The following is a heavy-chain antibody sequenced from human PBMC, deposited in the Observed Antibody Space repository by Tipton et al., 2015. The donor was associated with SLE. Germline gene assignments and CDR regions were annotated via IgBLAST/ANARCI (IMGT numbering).Heavy chain of an antibody. CDR3: ARGERTSMPDY. V-gene: IGHV4-61*02. J-gene: IGHJ4*02. Sequence: TLSLTCTVSGGSISSSSYYWSWIRQPAGKGLEWIGRIYSSGTTNYNPSLKSRLTISLDTSKNQFSLELISGTAADTALYYCARGERTSMPDYWGQGTLVTVSS. CDR1: GGSISSSSYY. D-gene: IGHD1-26*01. CDR2: IYSSGTT.